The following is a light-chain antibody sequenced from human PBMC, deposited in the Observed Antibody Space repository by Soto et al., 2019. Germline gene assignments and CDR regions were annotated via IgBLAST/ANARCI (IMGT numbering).Light chain of an antibody. CDR3: QQSYSSHRT. V-gene: IGKV1-39*01. CDR2: GAS. Sequence: DIPMTQSPSSLSASVGDRVTITCRTSQSIINFLNWYQQKPGKAPNLLIYGASSLRSGVPSRFSGSGSETDFTLTISSLQPEDFATYYCQQSYSSHRTFGQGTKVEVK. CDR1: QSIINF. J-gene: IGKJ1*01.